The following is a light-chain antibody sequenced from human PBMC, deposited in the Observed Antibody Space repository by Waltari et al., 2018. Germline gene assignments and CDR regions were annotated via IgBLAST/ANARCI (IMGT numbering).Light chain of an antibody. J-gene: IGLJ2*01. CDR2: GNN. Sequence: QSVPTQPPSVSGTPVQRVTTTCTGNSSKPGEGHHVHGDQKIPGTAPKHLIFGNNNRPSGVPDRFSGAKSGNSAALAITGLQAEDEGDYYCQSFDSRLGDGVVFGGGTKVTVL. CDR1: SSKPGEGHH. CDR3: QSFDSRLGDGVV. V-gene: IGLV1-40*01.